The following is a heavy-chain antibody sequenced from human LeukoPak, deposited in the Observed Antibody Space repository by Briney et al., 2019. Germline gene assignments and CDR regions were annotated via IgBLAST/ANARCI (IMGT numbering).Heavy chain of an antibody. J-gene: IGHJ4*02. CDR1: GGSFSGYY. V-gene: IGHV4-34*01. D-gene: IGHD6-19*01. Sequence: SETLSLTCAVYGGSFSGYYWSWIRQPPGKGLEWIGEINHSGSTNYNPSLKSRVTISVDTSKNQFSLKLSSVTAADTAVYYCARATGYSSGRPGYYFDYWGQGTLVTVSS. CDR2: INHSGST. CDR3: ARATGYSSGRPGYYFDY.